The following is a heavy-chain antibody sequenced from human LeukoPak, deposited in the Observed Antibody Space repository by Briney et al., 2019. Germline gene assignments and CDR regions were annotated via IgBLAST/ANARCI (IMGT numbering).Heavy chain of an antibody. V-gene: IGHV4-59*01. J-gene: IGHJ4*02. CDR2: VYYSGST. Sequence: SETLSLTCTVSGDSIGSYFWSWIRQPPGKGLEWIGYVYYSGSTNYNPSLKSRVTMSVDTSKNHFSLKLSSVTAADTAVYYCARVDGCSGGTCYSAVRFDYWGQGTLVTVSS. CDR1: GDSIGSYF. CDR3: ARVDGCSGGTCYSAVRFDY. D-gene: IGHD2-15*01.